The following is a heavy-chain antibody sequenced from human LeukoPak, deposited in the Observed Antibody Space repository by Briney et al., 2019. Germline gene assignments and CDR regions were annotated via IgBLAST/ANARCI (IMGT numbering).Heavy chain of an antibody. CDR2: INAGNGNT. CDR1: GYTFTSYA. D-gene: IGHD1-14*01. V-gene: IGHV1-3*01. CDR3: ASALPEADRPLGIDYYYYYYGMDV. Sequence: ASVKVSCKASGYTFTSYAMHWVRQAPGQRLEWMGWINAGNGNTKYSQKFQGRVTITRDTSVSTAYMELSSLRSEDTAVYYCASALPEADRPLGIDYYYYYYGMDVWDQGTTVTVSS. J-gene: IGHJ6*02.